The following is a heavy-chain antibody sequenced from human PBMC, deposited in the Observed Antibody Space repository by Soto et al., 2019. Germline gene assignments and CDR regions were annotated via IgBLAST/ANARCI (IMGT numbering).Heavy chain of an antibody. J-gene: IGHJ4*02. D-gene: IGHD5-12*01. CDR2: ISSGNSYI. CDR3: ARDRRDGYNFDY. V-gene: IGHV3-21*01. CDR1: GFTFSSYS. Sequence: EVQLVESGGGLVKPGGSLRLSCAASGFTFSSYSMNWVRQAPGKGLEWVSSISSGNSYIYYADSVKGRFTISRDNAKNSLYPQMNSLRAEDTAVYYCARDRRDGYNFDYWGQGTLVTVSS.